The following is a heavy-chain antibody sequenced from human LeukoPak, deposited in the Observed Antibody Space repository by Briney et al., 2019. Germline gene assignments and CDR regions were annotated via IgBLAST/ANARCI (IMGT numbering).Heavy chain of an antibody. CDR3: AKVFFMDY. CDR2: ISVSGGST. CDR1: GFTFSSYG. Sequence: GGSLRLSCAASGFTFSSYGMSWVRQAPGKGLEWVAAISVSGGSTNYADSVKGRFTISRDNSKNTLYLQMSSLRAEDTAVYYCAKVFFMDYWGQGTLVTVSS. D-gene: IGHD2-8*01. V-gene: IGHV3-23*01. J-gene: IGHJ4*02.